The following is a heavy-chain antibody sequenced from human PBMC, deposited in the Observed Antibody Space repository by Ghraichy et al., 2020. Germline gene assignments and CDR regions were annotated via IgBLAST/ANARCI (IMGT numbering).Heavy chain of an antibody. V-gene: IGHV4-39*01. D-gene: IGHD6-6*01. J-gene: IGHJ5*02. CDR1: GDSISSIYY. Sequence: SETLSLTCTVSGDSISSIYYWGWIRQPPGKGLDWIGSIYYSGSTYYNTSLKSRVTISVDTSKNQFSLNLNSVTAADTAVYYCARHLTYSSSTGRFDPWGQGSMVTVSS. CDR3: ARHLTYSSSTGRFDP. CDR2: IYYSGST.